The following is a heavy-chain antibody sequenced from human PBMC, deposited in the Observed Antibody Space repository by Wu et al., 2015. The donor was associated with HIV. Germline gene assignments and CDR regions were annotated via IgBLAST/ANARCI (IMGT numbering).Heavy chain of an antibody. D-gene: IGHD5-18*01. CDR3: ARGDSGYDSNGYSYGYFDY. CDR1: GYTFITYY. J-gene: IGHJ4*02. V-gene: IGHV1-46*01. CDR2: MNPSGGST. Sequence: QVQLVQSEAEVKKPGASVKVSCKASGYTFITYYMHWVRQAPGQGLEWMGMMNPSGGSTSYAQKFQGRLTMTRDTSTSTVYMELSSLRSEDTAVYYCARGDSGYDSNGYSYGYFDYWGQGTLVTGLL.